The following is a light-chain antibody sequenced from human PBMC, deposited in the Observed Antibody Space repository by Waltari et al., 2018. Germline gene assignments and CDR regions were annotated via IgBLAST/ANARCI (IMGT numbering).Light chain of an antibody. CDR3: QSYDTTLRAVV. V-gene: IGLV1-40*01. CDR1: KSNIGADFD. CDR2: SFS. Sequence: QSVLTQPPSVSGAPGQRVTISCSGTKSNIGADFDVHWYQQVPGTAPKLLLHSFSNRPAGVSGGLSGLNAGAPASLVITGLQAEDEAMYYFQSYDTTLRAVVFGGGTRLTV. J-gene: IGLJ2*01.